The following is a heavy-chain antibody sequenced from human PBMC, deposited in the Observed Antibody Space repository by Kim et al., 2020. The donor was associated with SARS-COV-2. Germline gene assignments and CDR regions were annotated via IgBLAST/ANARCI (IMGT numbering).Heavy chain of an antibody. V-gene: IGHV3-74*01. D-gene: IGHD4-4*01. Sequence: GGSLRLSCAASGFTFSNYWMHWVRQTPGKGLVWVSRIKSDGTSSNYADSVKGRFSLSRDNAKNMMYLQMNNLRVEDTAVYYCARELKVDPASPRQYDALDIWGQGTMVTVSS. J-gene: IGHJ3*02. CDR3: ARELKVDPASPRQYDALDI. CDR1: GFTFSNYW. CDR2: IKSDGTSS.